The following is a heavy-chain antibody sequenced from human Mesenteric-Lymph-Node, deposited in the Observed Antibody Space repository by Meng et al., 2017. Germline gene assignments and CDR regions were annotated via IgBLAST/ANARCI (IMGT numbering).Heavy chain of an antibody. CDR3: ARESFVAAGKLWFGELGV. CDR2: IYYSGST. CDR1: GGSISSYY. J-gene: IGHJ6*02. Sequence: SETLSLTCTVSGGSISSYYWSWIRQPPGKGLEWIGYIYYSGSTNYNPSLKSRVTISVDTSKNQFSLKLSSVTAADTAVYYCARESFVAAGKLWFGELGVWGQGTTVTVSS. D-gene: IGHD3-10*01. V-gene: IGHV4-59*01.